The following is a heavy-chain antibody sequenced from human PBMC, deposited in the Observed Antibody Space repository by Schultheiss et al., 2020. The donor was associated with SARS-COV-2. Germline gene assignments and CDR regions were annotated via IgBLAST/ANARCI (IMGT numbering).Heavy chain of an antibody. CDR3: ARHVYSSSSFDY. CDR1: GGSISSGGYS. D-gene: IGHD6-6*01. J-gene: IGHJ4*02. CDR2: IYYSGST. V-gene: IGHV4-30-2*05. Sequence: SETLSLTCAVSGGSISSGGYSWSWIRQPPGKGLEWIGYIYYSGSTYYNPSLKSRVTISVDTSKNQFSLKLSSVTAADTAVYYCARHVYSSSSFDYWGQGTLVTVSS.